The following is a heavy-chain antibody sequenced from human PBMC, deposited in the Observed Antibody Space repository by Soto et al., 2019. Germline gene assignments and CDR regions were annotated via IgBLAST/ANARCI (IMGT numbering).Heavy chain of an antibody. Sequence: SHTLSLTCAISGYSVSSNSAALNWISQSPSRGLEWLGRTYYRSKWYNDYAVSVKSRITINPDTSKNQFSLQLNSVTPEDTAVYYCARDPRYCSGGSCSVWFDPWGQGTLVTVSS. V-gene: IGHV6-1*01. CDR2: TYYRSKWYN. CDR3: ARDPRYCSGGSCSVWFDP. CDR1: GYSVSSNSAA. J-gene: IGHJ5*02. D-gene: IGHD2-15*01.